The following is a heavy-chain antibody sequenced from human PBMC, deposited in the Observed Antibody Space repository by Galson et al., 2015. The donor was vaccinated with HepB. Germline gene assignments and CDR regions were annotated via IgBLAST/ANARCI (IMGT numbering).Heavy chain of an antibody. V-gene: IGHV1-69*10. CDR3: ARDRLSYGDYAGGFDY. CDR2: IIPILGIA. CDR1: GGTFSSYA. J-gene: IGHJ4*02. D-gene: IGHD4-17*01. Sequence: SVKVSCKASGGTFSSYAISWVRQAPGQGLEWMGGIIPILGIANYAQKFQGRVTITADKSTSTAYMELSSLRSEDTAVYYCARDRLSYGDYAGGFDYWGQGTLVTVSS.